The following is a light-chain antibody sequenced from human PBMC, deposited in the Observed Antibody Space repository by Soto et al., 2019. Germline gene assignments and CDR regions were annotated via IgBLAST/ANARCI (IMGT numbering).Light chain of an antibody. CDR3: ISYTDRQSYL. Sequence: QSVLTQPASVSGSPGQSITISCSGTSSDIGSYGHVAWYQQFPGKSPKLIIYAVSDRPSGVSDRFSGSKSGISASLTISGLQTEDEADYYCISYTDRQSYLFGTGTQLTVL. V-gene: IGLV2-14*03. CDR1: SSDIGSYGH. CDR2: AVS. J-gene: IGLJ1*01.